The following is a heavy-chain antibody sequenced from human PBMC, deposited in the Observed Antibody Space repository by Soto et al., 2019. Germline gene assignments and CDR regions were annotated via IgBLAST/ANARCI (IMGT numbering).Heavy chain of an antibody. J-gene: IGHJ4*02. Sequence: GGSLRLSCAASGFTFSSYWMNWVRQAPGKELEWVANINQDGNEDNLLDSVKGRFTISRDNAKNSLFLQMNSLRVDDTAVYYCARTGDGHHDFLDYWGQGALVTVSS. V-gene: IGHV3-7*01. CDR3: ARTGDGHHDFLDY. CDR1: GFTFSSYW. D-gene: IGHD1-1*01. CDR2: INQDGNED.